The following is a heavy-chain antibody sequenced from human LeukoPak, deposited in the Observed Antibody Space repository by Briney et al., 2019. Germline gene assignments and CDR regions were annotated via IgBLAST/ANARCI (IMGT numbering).Heavy chain of an antibody. CDR2: IYQTTT. J-gene: IGHJ6*04. V-gene: IGHV4-59*01. D-gene: IGHD1-14*01. CDR1: GDSMSPYF. Sequence: SETLSLTCTVSGDSMSPYFWTWVRQSPGKGLEWVGYIYQTTTTYNPSLKGRVTISTDMSQNQLSLKVTSVTAADTAVYYCARNFPGRTEDVWGKGTTVIVPP. CDR3: ARNFPGRTEDV.